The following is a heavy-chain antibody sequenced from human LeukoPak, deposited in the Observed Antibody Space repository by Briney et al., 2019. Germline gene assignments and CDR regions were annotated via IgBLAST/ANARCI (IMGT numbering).Heavy chain of an antibody. Sequence: GRSLRLSCAASGFTFSSYAMHWVRQASGKGLEWVGRIRSKANSYATVYAASVKGRFTISRDDSKNTAYLQMNSLKTEDTAVYYCTTERLAKWAFDIWGQGTMVTVSS. CDR1: GFTFSSYA. J-gene: IGHJ3*02. V-gene: IGHV3-73*01. CDR2: IRSKANSYAT. D-gene: IGHD2-8*01. CDR3: TTERLAKWAFDI.